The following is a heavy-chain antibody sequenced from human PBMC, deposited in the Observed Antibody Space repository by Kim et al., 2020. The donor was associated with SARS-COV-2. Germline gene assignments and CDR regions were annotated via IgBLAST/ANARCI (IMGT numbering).Heavy chain of an antibody. V-gene: IGHV3-23*01. CDR3: AKDRGRYCTNGVCYSPYNWFDP. CDR1: GFTFSSYA. D-gene: IGHD2-8*01. Sequence: GGSLRLSCAASGFTFSSYAMSWVRQAPGKGLEWVSAISGSGGSTYYADSVKGRFTISRDNSKNTLYLQMNSLRAEDTAVYYCAKDRGRYCTNGVCYSPYNWFDPWGQGTLVTVSS. J-gene: IGHJ5*02. CDR2: ISGSGGST.